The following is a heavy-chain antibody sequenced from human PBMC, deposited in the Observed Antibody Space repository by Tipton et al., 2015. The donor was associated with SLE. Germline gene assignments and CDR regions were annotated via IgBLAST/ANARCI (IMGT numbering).Heavy chain of an antibody. J-gene: IGHJ3*02. CDR3: ARGREYQLLYCAFDI. V-gene: IGHV4-39*07. D-gene: IGHD2-2*02. CDR2: NYYSGST. Sequence: TLSLTCTVSGGSISSSSYYWGWIRQPPGKGLEWIGSNYYSGSTYYNPSLKSRVTISVDTSKNQFSLKLSSVTAADTAVYYCARGREYQLLYCAFDIWCQGTLVTVSS. CDR1: GGSISSSSYY.